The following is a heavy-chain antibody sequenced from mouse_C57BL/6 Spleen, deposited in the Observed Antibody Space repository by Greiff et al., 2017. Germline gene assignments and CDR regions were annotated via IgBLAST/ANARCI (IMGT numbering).Heavy chain of an antibody. D-gene: IGHD1-1*01. CDR2: IDPETGGT. CDR3: TRRVSTVGAMDY. Sequence: VQLQQSGAELVRPGASVTLSCKASGYTFTDYEMHWVKQTPVHGLEWIGAIDPETGGTAYNQKFKGKDILTADKSSSTAYMELRSLTTEDSAVYYCTRRVSTVGAMDYWGQGTSVTVSS. J-gene: IGHJ4*01. V-gene: IGHV1-15*01. CDR1: GYTFTDYE.